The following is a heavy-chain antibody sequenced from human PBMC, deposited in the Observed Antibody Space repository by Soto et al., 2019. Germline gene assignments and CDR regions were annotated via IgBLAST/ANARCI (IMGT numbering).Heavy chain of an antibody. CDR2: IGTAGDT. V-gene: IGHV3-13*01. D-gene: IGHD2-2*01. CDR3: ARRIGYCSSTSCYFYFEY. Sequence: GGSLRLSCAASGFTFSSYDMHWVRQATGKGLEWVSAIGTAGDTYYPGSVKGRFTISRENAKNSLYLQMNSLRAGDTAVYYCARRIGYCSSTSCYFYFEYWGQGTLVTVSS. CDR1: GFTFSSYD. J-gene: IGHJ4*02.